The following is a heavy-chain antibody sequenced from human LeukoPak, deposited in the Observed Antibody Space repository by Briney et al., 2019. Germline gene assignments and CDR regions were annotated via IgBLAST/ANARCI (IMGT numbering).Heavy chain of an antibody. CDR3: AGQKGMDY. J-gene: IGHJ4*02. Sequence: GGSLRLSCAASGFTFSSYTMSWVRQAPGKGLEWVSSISSDRTTIFYADSVKGRFTISRDNAQNSLYLQMNSLRDEDTAVYYCAGQKGMDYWGQGTLVIVSS. V-gene: IGHV3-48*02. CDR1: GFTFSSYT. CDR2: ISSDRTTI.